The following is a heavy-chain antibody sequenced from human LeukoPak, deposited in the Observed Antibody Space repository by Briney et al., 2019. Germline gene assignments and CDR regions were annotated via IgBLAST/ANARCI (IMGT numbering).Heavy chain of an antibody. CDR3: ARDSLSDIVATITNYFDY. V-gene: IGHV3-30-3*01. Sequence: GGSLRLSCAASGFTFSSYAMHWVRQASGKGLEWVAVISYDGSNKYYADSVKGRFTISRDNSKNTLYLQMNSLRAEDTAVYYCARDSLSDIVATITNYFDYWGQGTLVTVSS. J-gene: IGHJ4*02. D-gene: IGHD5-12*01. CDR2: ISYDGSNK. CDR1: GFTFSSYA.